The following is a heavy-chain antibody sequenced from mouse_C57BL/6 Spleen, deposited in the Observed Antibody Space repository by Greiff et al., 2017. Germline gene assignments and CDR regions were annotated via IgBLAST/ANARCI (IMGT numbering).Heavy chain of an antibody. Sequence: QVQLQQSGAELVKPGASVKLSCKASGYTFTGYCISWVKQRTGQGLEWIGEIFPGSGSTYYNEKFKGKATLTADTSSSTAYMELRSLTSEDAAVYCCGREVYDYDEEWFDYWGQGTTVTVSA. CDR3: GREVYDYDEEWFDY. CDR2: IFPGSGST. D-gene: IGHD2-4*01. J-gene: IGHJ3*01. V-gene: IGHV1-81*01. CDR1: GYTFTGYC.